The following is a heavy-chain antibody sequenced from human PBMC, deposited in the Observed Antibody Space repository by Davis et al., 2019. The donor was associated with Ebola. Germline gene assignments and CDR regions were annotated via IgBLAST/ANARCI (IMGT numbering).Heavy chain of an antibody. Sequence: MPSETLSLTCAVYGGSFSGYYWSWIRQPPGKGLEWIGEINHSGSTNYNPSLKSRVTISVDTSKNQFSLKLSSVTVADTAVYYCARGRSFYYDGSGYGVKDAFDIWGQGTVVTVSS. J-gene: IGHJ3*02. D-gene: IGHD3-22*01. CDR2: INHSGST. V-gene: IGHV4-34*01. CDR3: ARGRSFYYDGSGYGVKDAFDI. CDR1: GGSFSGYY.